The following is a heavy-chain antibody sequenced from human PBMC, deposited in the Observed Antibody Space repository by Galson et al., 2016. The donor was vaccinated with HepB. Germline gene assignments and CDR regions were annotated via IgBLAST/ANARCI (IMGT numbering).Heavy chain of an antibody. CDR1: GDSISNHYW. J-gene: IGHJ4*02. CDR2: IWPTGST. CDR3: AREGGFGDPYYFDY. V-gene: IGHV4-4*02. Sequence: ETLSLTCSVSGDSISNHYWWRWVRQPPGKGLEWIGEIWPTGSTNCNPSLKSRVTISIDRSKNQFSLKLTSVTAADTAVYYCAREGGFGDPYYFDYWGLGTLVTVSS. D-gene: IGHD4-17*01.